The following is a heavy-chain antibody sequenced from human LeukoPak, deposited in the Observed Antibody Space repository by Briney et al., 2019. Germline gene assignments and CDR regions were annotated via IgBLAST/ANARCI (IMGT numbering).Heavy chain of an antibody. J-gene: IGHJ6*02. Sequence: PGGSLRLSCAASGFTFSDYYMSWIRQAPGKGLEWVSYISSSGSTIYYADSVKGRFTISRDNAKNSLHLQMNSLRAEDTAVYYCARVKEMYYDFLYGMDVWGQGTTVTVSS. D-gene: IGHD3-3*01. CDR3: ARVKEMYYDFLYGMDV. CDR2: ISSSGSTI. CDR1: GFTFSDYY. V-gene: IGHV3-11*01.